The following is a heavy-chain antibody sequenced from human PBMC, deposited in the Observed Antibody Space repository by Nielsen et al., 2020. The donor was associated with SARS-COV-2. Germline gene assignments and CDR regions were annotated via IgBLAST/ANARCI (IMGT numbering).Heavy chain of an antibody. Sequence: GESLKISCAASGFTFDDYIMHWVRQVPGKGLEWVSSIGWNGLGAHYADSVRGRFTISRDNSKNSLYLQMTSLRSEDSAIYYCVKDTVSQISIIRISLDGSAFDVWGQGTEVTVST. CDR2: IGWNGLGA. J-gene: IGHJ3*01. CDR3: VKDTVSQISIIRISLDGSAFDV. CDR1: GFTFDDYI. D-gene: IGHD3/OR15-3a*01. V-gene: IGHV3-43*01.